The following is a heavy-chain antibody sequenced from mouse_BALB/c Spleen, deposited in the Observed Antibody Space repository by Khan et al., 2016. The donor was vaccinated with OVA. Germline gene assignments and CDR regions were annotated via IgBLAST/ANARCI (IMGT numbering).Heavy chain of an antibody. Sequence: QVQLKQSGPGLVAPSQSLSITCTVSGFSLTDHGVSWIRQPPGKGLEWLGDIWGGGSTYYNSVHKSSLSISKDNSKSQVSLKMNSRQTDDTAMYYCAREIRSPCYGMDYWGQGTSVTVSS. CDR3: AREIRSPCYGMDY. V-gene: IGHV2-6-5*01. CDR1: GFSLTDHG. J-gene: IGHJ4*01. CDR2: IWGGGST.